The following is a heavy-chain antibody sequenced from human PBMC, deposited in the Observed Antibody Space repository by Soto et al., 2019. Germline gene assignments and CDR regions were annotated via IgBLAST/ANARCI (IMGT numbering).Heavy chain of an antibody. CDR2: ISFDGSNK. Sequence: SLRLSLAASGFTFSTYSMYLVRQAPGKWLEWVAVISFDGSNKFYADSVRGRFTISRDNSKNTLYLRMHSLSAEDTAVYYCASPNCNRGSCYWAFFDSWGQGTLVIVSS. V-gene: IGHV3-30*03. CDR1: GFTFSTYS. CDR3: ASPNCNRGSCYWAFFDS. D-gene: IGHD2-15*01. J-gene: IGHJ4*02.